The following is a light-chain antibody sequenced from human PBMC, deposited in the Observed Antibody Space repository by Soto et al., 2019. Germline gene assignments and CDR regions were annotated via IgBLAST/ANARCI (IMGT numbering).Light chain of an antibody. CDR1: QSVTRY. J-gene: IGKJ5*01. CDR2: GAS. Sequence: EIVLTQYPGTLSLSPGESATLSCRASQSVTRYLAWYQQKPGQAPRLLIYGASSRATGIPDRFSGSGSGTDFTLTISRLEPEDFAVYYCQQYGSSPITFGQGTRLEIK. CDR3: QQYGSSPIT. V-gene: IGKV3-20*01.